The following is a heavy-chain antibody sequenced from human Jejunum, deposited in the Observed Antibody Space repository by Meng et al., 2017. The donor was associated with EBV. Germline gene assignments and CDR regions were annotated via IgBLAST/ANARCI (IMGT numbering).Heavy chain of an antibody. Sequence: ASGPATVALPGTLPLARACAGGPIRGSNWWSWVRQAPGKGLEWIGEIHHTESTNYNPSLKSRVTISVDKSKNQFSLKLSSVTAADTAVYYCARESYSDSSGYYSLDYWGQGSLVTVSS. D-gene: IGHD3-22*01. J-gene: IGHJ4*02. CDR2: IHHTEST. V-gene: IGHV4-4*03. CDR3: ARESYSDSSGYYSLDY. CDR1: GGPIRGSNW.